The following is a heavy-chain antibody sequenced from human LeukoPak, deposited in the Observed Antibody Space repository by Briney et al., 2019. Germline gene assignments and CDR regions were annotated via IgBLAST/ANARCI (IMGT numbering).Heavy chain of an antibody. D-gene: IGHD5-18*01. J-gene: IGHJ4*02. CDR2: INHSGST. CDR1: GGSFSGYY. V-gene: IGHV4-34*01. Sequence: SETLSLTCAAYGGSFSGYYWSWIRQPPGKGLEWIGEINHSGSTNYNPSLKSRVTISVDTSKNQFSQKLSSVTAADTAVYYCARVARKRGYSYGSLDYWGQGTLVTVSS. CDR3: ARVARKRGYSYGSLDY.